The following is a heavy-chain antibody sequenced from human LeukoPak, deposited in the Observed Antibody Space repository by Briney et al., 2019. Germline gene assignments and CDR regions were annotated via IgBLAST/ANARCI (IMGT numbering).Heavy chain of an antibody. D-gene: IGHD3-22*01. Sequence: GASVKVSCKASGYTFTGYYMHWVRQAPGQGLEWMGRINPNSGGTNYAQKFQGRVTMIRDTSISTAYMELSRLRSDDTAVYYCARGPWYDSSGYLDFDYWGQGTLVTVSS. CDR3: ARGPWYDSSGYLDFDY. V-gene: IGHV1-2*06. J-gene: IGHJ4*02. CDR2: INPNSGGT. CDR1: GYTFTGYY.